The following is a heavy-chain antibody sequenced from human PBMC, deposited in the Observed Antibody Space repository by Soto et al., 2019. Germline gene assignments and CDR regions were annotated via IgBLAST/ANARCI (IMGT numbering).Heavy chain of an antibody. D-gene: IGHD3-10*01. CDR3: SKDRGSGSYAANYYYYGMDV. V-gene: IGHV3-9*01. Sequence: GGSLRLSCAAPGFTFDGYAMHWIRQPPGKGLEWVSGIDWNSGRIDYADSVKGRFTISRDNAKNSMYQQMNSLRDEDTTLYYCSKDRGSGSYAANYYYYGMDVWGQGTTVTVSS. J-gene: IGHJ6*02. CDR2: IDWNSGRI. CDR1: GFTFDGYA.